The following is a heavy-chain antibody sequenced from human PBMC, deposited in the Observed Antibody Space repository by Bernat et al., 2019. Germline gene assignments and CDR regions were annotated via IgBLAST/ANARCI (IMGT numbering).Heavy chain of an antibody. Sequence: QVQLVQSGAEVKKPGASVKVSCKASGYTFTSYGISWVRQAPGQGLEWMGWISAYNGNTNYAQKLQGRVTMTTDTSTSKAYMELRSLRSDDTAVYYCARSGYCSSTSCWEEGGWFDPWGQGTLVTVSS. D-gene: IGHD2-2*01. J-gene: IGHJ5*02. CDR3: ARSGYCSSTSCWEEGGWFDP. CDR2: ISAYNGNT. CDR1: GYTFTSYG. V-gene: IGHV1-18*01.